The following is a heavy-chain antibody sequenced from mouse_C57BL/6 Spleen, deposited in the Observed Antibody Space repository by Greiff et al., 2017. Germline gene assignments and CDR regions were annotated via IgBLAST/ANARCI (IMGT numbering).Heavy chain of an antibody. CDR2: LSPGAGGT. Sequence: VQLQESGPELVKPGASVKISCKASGYAFSSSWMNWVKQRPGKGLEWIGRLSPGAGGTNYNGKFKGKATLTADKSSSTAYMQLRSLTSEDSAVYFCASWHYGSSLYYFDYWGQGTTLTVSS. CDR3: ASWHYGSSLYYFDY. V-gene: IGHV1-82*01. J-gene: IGHJ2*01. CDR1: GYAFSSSW. D-gene: IGHD1-1*01.